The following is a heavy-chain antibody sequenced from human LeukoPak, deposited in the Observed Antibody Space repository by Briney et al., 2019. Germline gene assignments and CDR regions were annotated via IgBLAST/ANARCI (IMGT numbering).Heavy chain of an antibody. CDR1: GGSISSYY. V-gene: IGHV4-59*01. D-gene: IGHD6-19*01. J-gene: IGHJ5*02. CDR2: IYYSGST. Sequence: PSETLSLTCTVSGGSISSYYWSWIRQPPGKGLEWIGYIYYSGSTNYNPSLKSRVTISVDTSKNQFSLKLSSVTAADTAVYYCARDRGSGWNNWFDPWGQGTLVTVSS. CDR3: ARDRGSGWNNWFDP.